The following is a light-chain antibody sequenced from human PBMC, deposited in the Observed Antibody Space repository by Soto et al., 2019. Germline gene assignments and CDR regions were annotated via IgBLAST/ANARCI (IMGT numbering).Light chain of an antibody. CDR3: CSYAGSYTGV. Sequence: QSVLTQPRSVSGSPGQSVTISCTGTSSDVGGYNYVSWYQQHPGKAPKLMIYGVSERPSGVPDRFSGSKSGNTASLTISGLQAEDEAEYYCCSYAGSYTGVFGGGTQLTVL. J-gene: IGLJ2*01. V-gene: IGLV2-11*01. CDR2: GVS. CDR1: SSDVGGYNY.